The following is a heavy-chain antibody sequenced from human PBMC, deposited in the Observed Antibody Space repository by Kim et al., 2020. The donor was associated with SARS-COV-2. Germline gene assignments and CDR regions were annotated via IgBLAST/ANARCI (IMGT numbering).Heavy chain of an antibody. D-gene: IGHD1-26*01. J-gene: IGHJ3*01. V-gene: IGHV3-72*01. Sequence: GGSLRLSCAAYGFTFSDHYIDWVRQAPGKGLEWVGRSANKSNSNAAEYAASVTGRFTILRDDSKNSLYLQMSSLKPEDTAVYFCTRGYSGTHTYAFDVWGQGTKVTVSS. CDR2: SANKSNSNAA. CDR3: TRGYSGTHTYAFDV. CDR1: GFTFSDHY.